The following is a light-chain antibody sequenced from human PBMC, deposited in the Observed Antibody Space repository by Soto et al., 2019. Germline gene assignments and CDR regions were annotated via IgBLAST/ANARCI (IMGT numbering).Light chain of an antibody. J-gene: IGKJ1*01. V-gene: IGKV1-39*01. CDR3: QQSDSTPQT. Sequence: DIQMTQSPSSLSASVGDRVTISCRASQSISNYLNWYQQKPGTAPKLLIYAASSLQIGVPSRFSGSGSGTDFTLTISSLQIEDFATYFCQQSDSTPQTFGQGTKVEIK. CDR1: QSISNY. CDR2: AAS.